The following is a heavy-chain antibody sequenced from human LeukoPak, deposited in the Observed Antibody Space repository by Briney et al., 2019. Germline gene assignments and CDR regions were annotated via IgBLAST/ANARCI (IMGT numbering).Heavy chain of an antibody. CDR2: INHSGST. J-gene: IGHJ4*02. V-gene: IGHV4-34*01. CDR3: ARTSHSGWGLGY. CDR1: GGSFSGYY. D-gene: IGHD6-19*01. Sequence: SETLSLTCAVYGGSFSGYYWSWIRQPPGKGLEWIGEINHSGSTNYNPSLKSRVTISVDTSKNQFSLKLSSVTAADTAVYYCARTSHSGWGLGYRGQGTLVTVSS.